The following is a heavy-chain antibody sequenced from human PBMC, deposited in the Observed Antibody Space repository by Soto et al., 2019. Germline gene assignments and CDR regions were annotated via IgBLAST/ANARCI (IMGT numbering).Heavy chain of an antibody. Sequence: GGSLRLSCAASGFTVSSNYMSWVRQAPGKGLEWVSVIYSGGSTYYAESVKGRFTISRDNSKNTLYLQMNSLRAEDTAVYYCARAGEVAATDYWGQGTLVTVSS. V-gene: IGHV3-53*01. J-gene: IGHJ4*02. D-gene: IGHD2-15*01. CDR3: ARAGEVAATDY. CDR1: GFTVSSNY. CDR2: IYSGGST.